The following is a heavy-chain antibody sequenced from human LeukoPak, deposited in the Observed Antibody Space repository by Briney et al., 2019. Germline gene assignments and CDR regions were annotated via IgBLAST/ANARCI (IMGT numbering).Heavy chain of an antibody. V-gene: IGHV1-69*13. J-gene: IGHJ4*02. CDR2: VIPIFGTA. D-gene: IGHD3-22*01. CDR3: ARGFHYYDSRGLNYFDY. CDR1: GGTFSSYA. Sequence: VASVKVSCKASGGTFSSYAISWVRQAPGQGLEWMGGVIPIFGTANYAQKFQGRVTITADESTSTAYMELSSLRSEDTAVYYCARGFHYYDSRGLNYFDYWGQGTLVTVSS.